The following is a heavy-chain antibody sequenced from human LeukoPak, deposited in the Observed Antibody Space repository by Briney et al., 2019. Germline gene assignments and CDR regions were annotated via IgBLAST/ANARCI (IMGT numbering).Heavy chain of an antibody. CDR3: ARQFLVGSTFHAFDL. Sequence: PSETLSLTCSVSVVSMNGYYWSWLRQSAGNRLEWIGHVDSSGNTNYKPSLESRVTMSVDTSKKQFSLKLTSVTAADMAVYFCARQFLVGSTFHAFDLWGQGTRVTVSS. CDR2: VDSSGNT. V-gene: IGHV4-4*07. CDR1: VVSMNGYY. D-gene: IGHD1-26*01. J-gene: IGHJ3*01.